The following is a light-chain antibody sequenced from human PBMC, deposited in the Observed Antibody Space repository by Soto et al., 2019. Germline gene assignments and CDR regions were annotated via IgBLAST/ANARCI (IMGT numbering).Light chain of an antibody. CDR1: RTVSTN. J-gene: IGKJ3*01. V-gene: IGKV3-11*01. CDR2: DAS. CDR3: QQRSNWPLT. Sequence: DIVMTQSPATLSVSPGERVTLSCRASRTVSTNLAWYQQKPGQAPRLLIFDASSRATGIPARFSGSGSGTDFTLTISSLEPEDFAVYYCQQRSNWPLTFGPGTKVDIK.